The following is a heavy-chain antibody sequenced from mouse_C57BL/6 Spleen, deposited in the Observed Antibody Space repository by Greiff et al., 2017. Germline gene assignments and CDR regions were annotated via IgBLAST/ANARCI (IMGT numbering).Heavy chain of an antibody. J-gene: IGHJ3*01. CDR1: GYTFTDYY. CDR3: ARRGLLGFFAY. D-gene: IGHD2-13*01. CDR2: INPNNGGT. Sequence: EVQLQQSGPELVKPGASVKISCKASGYTFTDYYMNWVKQSHGKSLEWIGDINPNNGGTSYNQKFKGKATLTVDKSSSTAYMELRSLTSEDSAVDYCARRGLLGFFAYWGQGTLVTVSA. V-gene: IGHV1-26*01.